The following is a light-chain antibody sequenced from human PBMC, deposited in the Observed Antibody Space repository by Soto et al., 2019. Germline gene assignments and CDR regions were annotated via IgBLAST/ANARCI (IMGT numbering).Light chain of an antibody. CDR1: QSISSW. CDR2: KAS. CDR3: QQYNGYSRT. J-gene: IGKJ1*01. V-gene: IGKV1-5*03. Sequence: IQMTQSPSTLSASVGDTFTITCRASQSISSWLAWYQQKTGKAPKLLIYKASSLESGVPSRFSGSGYGTEFTLTISSLQTDDFATYYCQQYNGYSRTFGQGTKVDIK.